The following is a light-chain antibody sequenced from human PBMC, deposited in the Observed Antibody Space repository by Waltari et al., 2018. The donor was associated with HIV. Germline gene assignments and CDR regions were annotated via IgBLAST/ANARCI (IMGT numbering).Light chain of an antibody. CDR1: QEIDKY. J-gene: IGKJ4*01. CDR3: QQLNSYPLT. Sequence: IQLTQSPALLSASLGARVSMTCRASQEIDKYLACYLHGPGRAPRLLIYNSNTLQRGVPPRFSGSGSGTEFSLTIVDLRPEDGGTYYCQQLNSYPLTFGGGT. V-gene: IGKV1-9*01. CDR2: NSN.